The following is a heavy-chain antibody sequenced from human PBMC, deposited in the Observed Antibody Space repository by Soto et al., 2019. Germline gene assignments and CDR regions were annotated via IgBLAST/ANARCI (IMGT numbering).Heavy chain of an antibody. J-gene: IGHJ4*02. V-gene: IGHV3-13*04. CDR1: GFTFSSYD. CDR3: ARGIGAGDFYY. D-gene: IGHD2-21*01. CDR2: IGTAGDT. Sequence: EVQLVESGGGLVQPGGSLRLSCAASGFTFSSYDMHWVRQATGKGLEWVSAIGTAGDTYYPGSVKGRFTISRETAKNSLYLQMNSLRAGDTAVYYCARGIGAGDFYYWGQGTLVTGSS.